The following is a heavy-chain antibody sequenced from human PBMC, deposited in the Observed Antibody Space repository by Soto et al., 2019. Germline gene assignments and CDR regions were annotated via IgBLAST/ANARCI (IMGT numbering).Heavy chain of an antibody. J-gene: IGHJ6*02. CDR3: TRYGSGWYYYGMDV. CDR2: IRSKAYGGTT. Sequence: PGGSLRLSCTASGFTFGDYAMSWFRQAPGKGLEWVGFIRSKAYGGTTEYAASVKGRFTISRDDSKSIAYLQMNSLKTEDTAVYYCTRYGSGWYYYGMDVWGQGTTVTVSS. V-gene: IGHV3-49*03. CDR1: GFTFGDYA. D-gene: IGHD6-19*01.